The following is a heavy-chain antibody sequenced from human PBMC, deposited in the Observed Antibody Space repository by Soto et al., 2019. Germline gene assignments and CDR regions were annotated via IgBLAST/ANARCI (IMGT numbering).Heavy chain of an antibody. CDR1: GFTFSSYG. CDR2: IWYDGSNK. CDR3: ASDCSGGTCYEQNFDY. V-gene: IGHV3-33*01. Sequence: GGSLRLSCAASGFTFSSYGMHWVRQAPGKGLEWVAVIWYDGSNKFYADSVKVRFTISRDNSKNTLYLQMNSLRAEDTAVYYCASDCSGGTCYEQNFDYWGQGALVTVSS. J-gene: IGHJ4*02. D-gene: IGHD2-15*01.